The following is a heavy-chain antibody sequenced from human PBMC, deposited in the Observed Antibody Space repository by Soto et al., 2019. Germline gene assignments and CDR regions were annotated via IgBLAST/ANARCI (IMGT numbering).Heavy chain of an antibody. CDR3: ARSLDYYGSGSYVDY. D-gene: IGHD3-10*01. CDR2: IYYSGST. V-gene: IGHV4-39*01. Sequence: QLQLQESGPGLVKPSETLSLTCTVSGGSISSSNYYWGWIRQPPGKGLEYIGSIYYSGSTYYNPSLKSRVTIAVDTSKKPFSLKLISVTAADTAVYYCARSLDYYGSGSYVDYWGQGTLVTVSS. CDR1: GGSISSSNYY. J-gene: IGHJ4*02.